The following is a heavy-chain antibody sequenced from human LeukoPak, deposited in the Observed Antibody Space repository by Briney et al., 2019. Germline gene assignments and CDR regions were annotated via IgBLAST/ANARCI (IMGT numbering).Heavy chain of an antibody. Sequence: GRSLRLSCAASGFTFSSYAMHWVRQAPGKGLEWAAVISYDGSNKYYADSVKGRFTISRDNSKNTLYLQMNSLRAEDTAVYYCARGARMIVVVITTGVCDYWGQGTLVTVSS. D-gene: IGHD3-22*01. CDR3: ARGARMIVVVITTGVCDY. V-gene: IGHV3-30*04. J-gene: IGHJ4*02. CDR2: ISYDGSNK. CDR1: GFTFSSYA.